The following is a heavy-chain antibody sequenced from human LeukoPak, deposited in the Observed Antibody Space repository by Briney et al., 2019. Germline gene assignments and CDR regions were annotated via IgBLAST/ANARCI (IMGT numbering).Heavy chain of an antibody. Sequence: GGSLRLSCAASGYTFSSYGMHWVRQAPGKGLEWVAVISYDGSNKYYAHSVKGRFTISRDNSKNTLYLQMNSLRAEDTAVYYCAKVPYYWGQGTLVTVAS. J-gene: IGHJ4*02. V-gene: IGHV3-30*18. CDR1: GYTFSSYG. CDR2: ISYDGSNK. CDR3: AKVPYY.